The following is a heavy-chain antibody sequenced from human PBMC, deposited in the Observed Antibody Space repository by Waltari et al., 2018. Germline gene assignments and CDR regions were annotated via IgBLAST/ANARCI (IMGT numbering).Heavy chain of an antibody. D-gene: IGHD4-17*01. V-gene: IGHV3-43*01. CDR1: GFTFDDYT. CDR2: ISWDGGST. Sequence: EVQLVESGGVVVQPGGSLRLSCAASGFTFDDYTMHWVRQAPGKGLEWVSLISWDGGSTYYADSVKGRFTISRDNSKNSLYLQMNSLRTEDTALYYCAKGPDGDYDSFDYWGQGTLVTVSS. CDR3: AKGPDGDYDSFDY. J-gene: IGHJ4*02.